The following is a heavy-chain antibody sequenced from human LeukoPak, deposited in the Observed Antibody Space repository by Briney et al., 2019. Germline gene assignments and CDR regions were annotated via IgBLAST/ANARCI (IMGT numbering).Heavy chain of an antibody. CDR1: GFTFSSYS. D-gene: IGHD3-10*01. CDR2: ISSSSSYI. J-gene: IGHJ4*02. Sequence: PGGSLRLSCAASGFTFSSYSMNWVRQAPGKGLEWVSSISSSSSYIYYADSVKGRFTISRDNAKNSLYLQMNSLRAEDTAVYYCARDMVRGVIKNLFDYWGQGTLVTVSS. CDR3: ARDMVRGVIKNLFDY. V-gene: IGHV3-21*04.